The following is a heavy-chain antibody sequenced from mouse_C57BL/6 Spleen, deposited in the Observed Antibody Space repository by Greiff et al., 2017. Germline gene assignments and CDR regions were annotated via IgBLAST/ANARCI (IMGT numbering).Heavy chain of an antibody. CDR1: GYTFTGYW. Sequence: QVQLQQSGAELMKPGASVKLSCKASGYTFTGYWIQWVKQRPGHGLEWIGEIFPGSGSTNYTEKFKGKATFTADTSSSTAYMQLSSLAAEDSAIYYCARPNYDYSWFGYWGQGTLVPVSA. J-gene: IGHJ3*01. D-gene: IGHD2-4*01. CDR2: IFPGSGST. CDR3: ARPNYDYSWFGY. V-gene: IGHV1-9*01.